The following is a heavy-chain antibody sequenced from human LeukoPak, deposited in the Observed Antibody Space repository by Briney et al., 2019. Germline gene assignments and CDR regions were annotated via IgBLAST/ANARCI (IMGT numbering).Heavy chain of an antibody. V-gene: IGHV3-21*04. CDR2: ISSDSSHI. CDR3: ARGGRRTVATPGDYYYYYMDV. CDR1: GFTFSGYS. Sequence: GASLRLSCAASGFTFSGYSMNWVRQAPGKGLEWVSIISSDSSHIYDADSAKGRFTISRDNAKNSLYLQMNSLRPEDTAVYYCARGGRRTVATPGDYYYYYMDVWGKGTTVTISS. J-gene: IGHJ6*03. D-gene: IGHD4-23*01.